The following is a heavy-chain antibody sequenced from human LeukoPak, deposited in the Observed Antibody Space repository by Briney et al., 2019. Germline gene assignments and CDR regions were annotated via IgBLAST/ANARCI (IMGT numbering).Heavy chain of an antibody. CDR1: GFTFSSYS. Sequence: GGSLRLSCAASGFTFSSYSMNWVRQAPGKGLEWVSSISSSSSYIYYADSVKGRFTISRDNAKNSLYLQMNSLRAEDTAVYYCARTRAREASFDYWGQGTLVTVSS. CDR2: ISSSSSYI. D-gene: IGHD1-26*01. CDR3: ARTRAREASFDY. J-gene: IGHJ4*02. V-gene: IGHV3-21*01.